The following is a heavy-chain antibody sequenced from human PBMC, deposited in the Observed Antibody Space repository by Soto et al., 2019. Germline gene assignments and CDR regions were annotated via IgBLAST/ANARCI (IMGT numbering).Heavy chain of an antibody. Sequence: SVKVSCKASGGTFSSYAISWVRQAPGQGLEWMGGIIPIFGTANYAQKFQGRVTITADESTSTAYVELSSLRSEDTAVYYCAKWTGPIPVGASKENYYGMDVWGQGTTVTVSS. J-gene: IGHJ6*02. CDR3: AKWTGPIPVGASKENYYGMDV. V-gene: IGHV1-69*13. CDR2: IIPIFGTA. D-gene: IGHD1-26*01. CDR1: GGTFSSYA.